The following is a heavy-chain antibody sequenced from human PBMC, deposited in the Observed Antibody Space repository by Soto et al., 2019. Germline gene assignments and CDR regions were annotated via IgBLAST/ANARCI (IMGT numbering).Heavy chain of an antibody. CDR1: GASIDAYY. Sequence: SETLSLSCTVSGASIDAYYWTWIRQPPAKGLEWNGYMYYSGSTDYNPSLKSRVTISIYAYRTHFSLKLSSVAAADSAVYYCARQLVTGYNDHWSHGALVT. D-gene: IGHD3-9*01. CDR3: ARQLVTGYNDH. CDR2: MYYSGST. J-gene: IGHJ5*02. V-gene: IGHV4-59*01.